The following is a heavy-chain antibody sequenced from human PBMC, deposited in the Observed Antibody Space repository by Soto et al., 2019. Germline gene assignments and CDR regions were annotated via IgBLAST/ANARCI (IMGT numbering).Heavy chain of an antibody. CDR3: AKDGGSYSTPDDYYYYGTDV. D-gene: IGHD1-26*01. Sequence: PGGSLRLSCAASGFTFSSYAMSWVRQAPGKGLEWVSAISGSGGSTYYADSVKGRFTISRDNSKNTLYLQMNSLRAEDTAVYYCAKDGGSYSTPDDYYYYGTDVWGQGTTVTVSS. CDR1: GFTFSSYA. CDR2: ISGSGGST. J-gene: IGHJ6*02. V-gene: IGHV3-23*01.